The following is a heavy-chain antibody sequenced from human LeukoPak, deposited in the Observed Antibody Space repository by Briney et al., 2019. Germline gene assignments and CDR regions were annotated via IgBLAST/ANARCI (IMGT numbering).Heavy chain of an antibody. CDR1: GGSFSGYY. D-gene: IGHD2-15*01. V-gene: IGHV4-34*01. CDR2: INHSGST. J-gene: IGHJ4*02. Sequence: SETLSLTCAVYGGSFSGYYWSWIRQPPGKGLEWIGEINHSGSTNYNPSLKSRVTISVDTSKNQFSLKLSSVTAADTAVYYCARGLGYCSGGSCYSVGGIDYWGQGTLVTVSS. CDR3: ARGLGYCSGGSCYSVGGIDY.